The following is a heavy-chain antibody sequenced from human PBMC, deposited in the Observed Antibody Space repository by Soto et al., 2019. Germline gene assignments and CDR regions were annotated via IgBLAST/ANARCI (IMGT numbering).Heavy chain of an antibody. CDR3: ARHPHSYDFWSGYYVADAFDI. J-gene: IGHJ3*02. CDR2: IYYSGST. V-gene: IGHV4-39*01. D-gene: IGHD3-3*01. CDR1: GGSISSSSYY. Sequence: PSETLSLTCTVSGGSISSSSYYWGWIRQPPGKGLEWIGSIYYSGSTYYNPSLKSRVTISVDTSKNQFSLKLSSVTAADTAVYYCARHPHSYDFWSGYYVADAFDIGGQGKMVTVSS.